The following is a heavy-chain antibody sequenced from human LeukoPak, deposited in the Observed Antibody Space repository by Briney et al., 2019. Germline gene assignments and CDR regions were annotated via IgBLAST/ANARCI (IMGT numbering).Heavy chain of an antibody. D-gene: IGHD3-10*01. CDR3: ARRGSYYTDWYFDL. V-gene: IGHV1-69*06. CDR1: GGTFSSYA. Sequence: SVKVSCKASGGTFSSYAISWVRQAPGQGLEWMGGIIPIFGTANYAQKFQGRVTITADKSTSTAYMELSSLRSEDTAVYYCARRGSYYTDWYFDLWGRGTLVTVSS. J-gene: IGHJ2*01. CDR2: IIPIFGTA.